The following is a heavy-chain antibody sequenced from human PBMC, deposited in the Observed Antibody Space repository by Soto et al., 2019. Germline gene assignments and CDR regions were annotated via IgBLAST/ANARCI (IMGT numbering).Heavy chain of an antibody. CDR2: ISAYNGNT. CDR3: ARSLGYCSGGTCSLGY. J-gene: IGHJ4*02. Sequence: ASVKVSCQASGYTFTSYGINWVRQAPGQGLEWMGWISAYNGNTNYPQKLQGRVTMTTDTSTSTAYMELGSLRSDDTAVYYCARSLGYCSGGTCSLGYWGQGTLVTVSS. V-gene: IGHV1-18*01. CDR1: GYTFTSYG. D-gene: IGHD2-15*01.